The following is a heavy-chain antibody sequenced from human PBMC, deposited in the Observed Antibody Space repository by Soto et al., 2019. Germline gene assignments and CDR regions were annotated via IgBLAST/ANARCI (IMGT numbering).Heavy chain of an antibody. CDR3: ARAARVMSYGGNPNWFDP. Sequence: GESLKISCKASGYTFTSYWIGWVRQMPGKGLEWMGIIYPSNSETRFSPSFQGQVTLSADKSIFTAYLQWSSLKASDTAVYYCARAARVMSYGGNPNWFDPWGQGTLVTVSS. CDR1: GYTFTSYW. D-gene: IGHD4-17*01. V-gene: IGHV5-51*01. CDR2: IYPSNSET. J-gene: IGHJ5*02.